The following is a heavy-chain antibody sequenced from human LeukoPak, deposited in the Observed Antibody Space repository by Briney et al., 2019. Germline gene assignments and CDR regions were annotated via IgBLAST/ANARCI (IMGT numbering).Heavy chain of an antibody. V-gene: IGHV3-53*01. CDR3: ARDRGYDPLTGYSEVLFSDY. CDR2: IYSGGHT. Sequence: PGGSLRLSCAASGFSVINSYMSWVRQAPGKGLEWVSVIYSGGHTYYADSVKGRFTISRDNSKNTVYLQMNRLRAEDTAVCYCARDRGYDPLTGYSEVLFSDYWGQGALVTVSS. CDR1: GFSVINSY. D-gene: IGHD3-9*01. J-gene: IGHJ4*02.